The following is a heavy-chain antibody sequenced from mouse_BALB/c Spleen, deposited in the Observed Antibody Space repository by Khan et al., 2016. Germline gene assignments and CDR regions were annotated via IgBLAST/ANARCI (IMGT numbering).Heavy chain of an antibody. V-gene: IGHV1-7*01. CDR2: INPSTGST. D-gene: IGHD1-1*01. J-gene: IGHJ1*01. Sequence: LQLVESGAELAKPGASVKMSCKASDYTFTTYWMHWVKQRPGQGLEWIGYINPSTGSTEYNQRFKDKATLTADKYSSTAYMQLSSLTSEDSAVYYCAREWGYYHGSNWYFDVWGAGTTVTVSS. CDR1: DYTFTTYW. CDR3: AREWGYYHGSNWYFDV.